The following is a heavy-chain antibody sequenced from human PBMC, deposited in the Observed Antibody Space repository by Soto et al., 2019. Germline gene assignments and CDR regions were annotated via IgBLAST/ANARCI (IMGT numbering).Heavy chain of an antibody. Sequence: QVQLVQSGAEVKKPGASVKVSCKASGYTFTSYDINWVRQATGQGLEWMGWMNPNSGNTGYAQKFQGRVTMTRNTSISTAYMELSSLRSEDTAVYYCAREPSGGDDYADPRESWGQGTLVTVSS. CDR3: AREPSGGDDYADPRES. V-gene: IGHV1-8*01. CDR2: MNPNSGNT. D-gene: IGHD3-16*01. CDR1: GYTFTSYD. J-gene: IGHJ5*02.